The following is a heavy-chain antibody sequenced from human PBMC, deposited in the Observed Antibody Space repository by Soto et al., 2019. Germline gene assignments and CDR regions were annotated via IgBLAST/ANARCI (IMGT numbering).Heavy chain of an antibody. CDR2: ISGSGHST. D-gene: IGHD3-3*01. V-gene: IGHV3-23*01. CDR3: AKLRFLMNSDAFDI. Sequence: VQLLESGGGLVQPGGSLRLSCVASGFTFMNYAMSWVRQAPGKGLEWVSQISGSGHSTYYADSVKGRFTISRDNSENTLYLQMNSLTAEDTALYYCAKLRFLMNSDAFDIWGQGTMVSVSS. CDR1: GFTFMNYA. J-gene: IGHJ3*02.